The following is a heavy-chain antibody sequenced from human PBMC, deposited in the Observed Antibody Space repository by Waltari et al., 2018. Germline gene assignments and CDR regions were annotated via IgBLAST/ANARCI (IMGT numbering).Heavy chain of an antibody. J-gene: IGHJ1*01. D-gene: IGHD3-22*01. CDR3: ARDGGLHYDSSGSSEYLQD. V-gene: IGHV3-53*02. CDR1: GFTVSRNY. CDR2: IYTMGST. Sequence: EVQLVETGGGLIQPGGSLRLSCAASGFTVSRNYMNWVRQAPGKGLEWVSVIYTMGSTYYADSVKGRFTISRDISKNTLYLQMNSLRGEDTAVYYCARDGGLHYDSSGSSEYLQDWGQGTLVTVSS.